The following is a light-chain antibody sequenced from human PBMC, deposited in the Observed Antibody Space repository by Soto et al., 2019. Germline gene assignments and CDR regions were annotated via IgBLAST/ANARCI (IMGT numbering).Light chain of an antibody. CDR1: QSVSSY. V-gene: IGKV3-11*01. CDR3: QKRSNSLT. Sequence: EIVLTQSPATLSLSPGERATLSCRASQSVSSYLAWYQQKPGQAPRLLIYDASNRATGIPARFSGSGSGTVFTLTITALDPENFAFYYGQKRSNSLTFGGGNKVDIK. CDR2: DAS. J-gene: IGKJ4*01.